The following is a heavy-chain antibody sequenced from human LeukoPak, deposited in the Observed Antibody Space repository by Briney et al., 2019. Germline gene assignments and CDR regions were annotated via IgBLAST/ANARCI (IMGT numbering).Heavy chain of an antibody. Sequence: SETLSLTCAVYGGFFSGYYWSWIRQPPGKGLEWIGEINHSGSTNYNPSLKSRVTISVDTSKNQFSLKLSSVTAADTAVYYCARTEQQLVPWFDPWGQGTLVTVSS. D-gene: IGHD6-13*01. J-gene: IGHJ5*02. CDR3: ARTEQQLVPWFDP. CDR1: GGFFSGYY. CDR2: INHSGST. V-gene: IGHV4-34*01.